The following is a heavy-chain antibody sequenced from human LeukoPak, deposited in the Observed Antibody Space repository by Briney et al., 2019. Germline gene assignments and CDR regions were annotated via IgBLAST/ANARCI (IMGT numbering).Heavy chain of an antibody. CDR2: ISSSSSTI. D-gene: IGHD3-22*01. CDR3: ARDRHKYNYDSGGYPPY. J-gene: IGHJ4*02. V-gene: IGHV3-48*01. Sequence: GASVKVSCKASGYTFTGYYMHWVRQAPGKGLEWVSYISSSSSTIYYADSVKGRFTISRDNAKNSLYLQMNTLRAEDTAVYYCARDRHKYNYDSGGYPPYWGQGTLVTVSS. CDR1: GYTFTGYY.